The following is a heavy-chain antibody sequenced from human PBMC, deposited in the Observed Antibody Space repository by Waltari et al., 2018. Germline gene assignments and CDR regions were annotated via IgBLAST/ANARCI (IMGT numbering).Heavy chain of an antibody. CDR1: GGTFSSYA. CDR2: IIPILGIA. J-gene: IGHJ5*02. V-gene: IGHV1-69*04. D-gene: IGHD6-13*01. CDR3: ARMPYSSSWYNWFDP. Sequence: QVQLVQSGAEVKKPGYSVKVSCKASGGTFSSYAISWVREAPGQGLEWMGGIIPILGIANYAQKFQGRVTITADESTSTAYMELSSLRSEDTAVYYCARMPYSSSWYNWFDPWGQGTLVTVSS.